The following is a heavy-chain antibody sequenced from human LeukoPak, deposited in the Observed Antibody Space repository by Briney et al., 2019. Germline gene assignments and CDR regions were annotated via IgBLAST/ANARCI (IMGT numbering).Heavy chain of an antibody. Sequence: ASVKVSCKASGYTFTNYNINWVRQATGQGLEWMGWMNPNNGNTGYAQKFQGRVTMTRNTSIRTAYMELSSLRSEDTAVYYCFVGLLHPVNYWGQGTLVTVSS. CDR2: MNPNNGNT. J-gene: IGHJ4*02. CDR3: FVGLLHPVNY. D-gene: IGHD3-10*01. CDR1: GYTFTNYN. V-gene: IGHV1-8*01.